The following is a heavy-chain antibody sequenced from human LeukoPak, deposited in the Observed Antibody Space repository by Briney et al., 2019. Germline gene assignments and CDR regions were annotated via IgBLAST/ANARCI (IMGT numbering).Heavy chain of an antibody. CDR3: ARTLNSGTSDY. J-gene: IGHJ4*02. CDR2: IYYSGST. Sequence: SETLSLTCTVSGGSISSYYWSWIRQPPGKGLEWIGYIYYSGSTNYNPSLKSRVAISLDTSKNQFSLKVSSITAADTAMYYCARTLNSGTSDYWGQGTLVTVSS. D-gene: IGHD3-10*01. V-gene: IGHV4-59*01. CDR1: GGSISSYY.